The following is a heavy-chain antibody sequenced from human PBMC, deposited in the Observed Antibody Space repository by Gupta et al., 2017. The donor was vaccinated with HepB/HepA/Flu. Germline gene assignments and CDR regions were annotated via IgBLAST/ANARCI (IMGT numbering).Heavy chain of an antibody. V-gene: IGHV3-21*01. CDR2: ISSGGSYR. Sequence: EVQLVESGGGLVKPGGPLRLPCAPSGFSFSTYSMNWVRQAPGKGLGWVSSISSGGSYRSYADSLKGRFTISRENTNNLLNLQVNSLRAEDTAVDYCATTAPNNYWGQVTLVTVSS. CDR1: GFSFSTYS. CDR3: ATTAPNNY. J-gene: IGHJ4*02. D-gene: IGHD1/OR15-1a*01.